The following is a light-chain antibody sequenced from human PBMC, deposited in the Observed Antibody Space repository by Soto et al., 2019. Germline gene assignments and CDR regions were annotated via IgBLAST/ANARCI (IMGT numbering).Light chain of an antibody. Sequence: SYELTQPPSVSVSPGQTASITCSGAKLGDKYACWYQQKPCQSPVLVIYKDSKRPSGIPERFSGSNSGNTATLTISGTQAMDEADYYCQAWDSSSVVFGGGTKLTVL. CDR3: QAWDSSSVV. J-gene: IGLJ2*01. CDR1: KLGDKY. CDR2: KDS. V-gene: IGLV3-1*01.